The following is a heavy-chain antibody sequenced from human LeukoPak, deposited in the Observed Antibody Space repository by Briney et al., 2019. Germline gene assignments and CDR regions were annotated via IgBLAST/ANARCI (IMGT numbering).Heavy chain of an antibody. CDR1: GFTFSSYW. CDR3: ARGQFVLRFLEWPAHMDV. D-gene: IGHD3-3*01. V-gene: IGHV3-7*01. Sequence: GGSLRLSCAASGFTFSSYWMTWVRQAPGKGLEWVGNIKQDGSDKNYMDSVKGRFTISRDNTKNSVYLQMSSLRAEDTAVYYCARGQFVLRFLEWPAHMDVWGKGTTVTVSS. J-gene: IGHJ6*03. CDR2: IKQDGSDK.